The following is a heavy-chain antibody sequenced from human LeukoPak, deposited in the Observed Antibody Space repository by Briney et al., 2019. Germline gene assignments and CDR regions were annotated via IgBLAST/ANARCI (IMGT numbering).Heavy chain of an antibody. CDR1: GFTFNNYA. J-gene: IGHJ6*03. D-gene: IGHD6-19*01. CDR3: ARSSLDSSGWYNYYYYMDV. V-gene: IGHV3-30*02. Sequence: PGGSLGLSCETSGFTFNNYAMHWVRRAPGKGLEWVAYTRYDGSSAYYADLVKGRFTISRDNSKNSLYLQMNSLRAEDTALYYCARSSLDSSGWYNYYYYMDVWGKGTTVTVSS. CDR2: TRYDGSSA.